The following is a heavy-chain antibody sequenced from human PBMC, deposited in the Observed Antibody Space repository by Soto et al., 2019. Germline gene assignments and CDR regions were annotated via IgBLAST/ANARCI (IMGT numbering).Heavy chain of an antibody. CDR3: ARKSYSYYYYGMDV. J-gene: IGHJ6*02. CDR1: GYTFTGYY. V-gene: IGHV1-2*02. Sequence: ASVKVSCKASGYTFTGYYMHWVRQAPGQGLEWMGWINPNSGGTNYAQKLQGRVTMTRDTSISTAYMELSRLRSDDTAVYYCARKSYSYYYYGMDVWGQGTTVTV. CDR2: INPNSGGT. D-gene: IGHD5-18*01.